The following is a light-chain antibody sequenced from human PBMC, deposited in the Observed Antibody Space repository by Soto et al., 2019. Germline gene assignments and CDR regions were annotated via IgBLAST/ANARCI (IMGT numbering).Light chain of an antibody. J-gene: IGKJ1*01. Sequence: EVVLTQSPVTLSLSPGERATLSCRASQSVARNLAWYQQKPGQAPRLLIYAASTRATGTPARFSGSGSGTEFTLTISSRQPDDFATYYCQQYNSYSQTFGQGTKVDI. CDR1: QSVARN. CDR2: AAS. V-gene: IGKV3-15*01. CDR3: QQYNSYSQT.